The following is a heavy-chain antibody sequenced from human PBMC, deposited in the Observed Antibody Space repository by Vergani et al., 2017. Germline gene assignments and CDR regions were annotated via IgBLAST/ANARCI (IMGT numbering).Heavy chain of an antibody. D-gene: IGHD4-17*01. CDR2: IYYSGST. J-gene: IGHJ2*01. Sequence: QVQLQESGPGLVKPSQPLSLTCTVSGGSISSYYWSWIRQPPGKGLEWIGYIYYSGSTNYNPSLKSRVTISVDTSKNQFSLKLSSVTAADTAVYYCARGGADYGDYGESYWYFDLWGRGTLVTVSS. V-gene: IGHV4-59*01. CDR3: ARGGADYGDYGESYWYFDL. CDR1: GGSISSYY.